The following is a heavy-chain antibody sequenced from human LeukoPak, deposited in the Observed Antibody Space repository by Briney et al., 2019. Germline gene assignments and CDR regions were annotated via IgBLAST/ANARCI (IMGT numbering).Heavy chain of an antibody. CDR1: GGSLNSYY. CDR2: IYYSGST. Sequence: SETLSLTCTVSGGSLNSYYWSWIRQPPGKGLEWIAYIYYSGSTDYNPSLKSRVTISLDTSKNQFSLKLSSVTAADTAVYYCARHDPIVGTPDAFDIWGQGTMVTVSS. V-gene: IGHV4-59*08. CDR3: ARHDPIVGTPDAFDI. J-gene: IGHJ3*02. D-gene: IGHD1-26*01.